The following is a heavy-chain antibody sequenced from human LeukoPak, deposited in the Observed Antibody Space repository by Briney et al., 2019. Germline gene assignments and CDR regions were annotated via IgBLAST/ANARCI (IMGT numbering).Heavy chain of an antibody. Sequence: GGSLRLSCETAGFTFSSYVMHWVRRTPGKGLVWVSRISHDGFISYADSVKGRITISRDNAKNTLILQMNSLRAEDTAVHYCARDWVYKIDYWGRGTLVTVSS. J-gene: IGHJ4*02. CDR2: ISHDGFI. D-gene: IGHD5-24*01. CDR3: ARDWVYKIDY. CDR1: GFTFSSYV. V-gene: IGHV3-74*01.